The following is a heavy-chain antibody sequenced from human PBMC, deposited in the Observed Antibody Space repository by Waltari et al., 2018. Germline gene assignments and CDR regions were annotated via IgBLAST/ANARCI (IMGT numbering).Heavy chain of an antibody. CDR2: AYHGGLS. CDR1: GYSINSGYY. D-gene: IGHD2-2*01. Sequence: VQLQASRPGLAKPSETLSLTCNVSGYSINSGYYWGWVRQPPGKGLEWIVTAYHGGLSDNSPSLEGRITIYLDSSKNKFSLAVRSVAAADTAFYCCTANGLGYCTSATGRRFDYWGQGILVTVSS. J-gene: IGHJ4*02. CDR3: TANGLGYCTSATGRRFDY. V-gene: IGHV4-38-2*02.